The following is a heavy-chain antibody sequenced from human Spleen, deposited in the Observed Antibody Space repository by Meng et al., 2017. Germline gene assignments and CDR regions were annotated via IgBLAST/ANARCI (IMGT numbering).Heavy chain of an antibody. CDR3: TTDLPFTEGGVITT. CDR2: IYSGGST. Sequence: GGSLRLSCAASGFTVSSNYMSWVRQAPGKGLEWVSVIYSGGSTYYADSVKGRFTISRDNSKNTLYLQMDSLKTEDTAIYYCTTDLPFTEGGVITTWGQGTLVTVSS. V-gene: IGHV3-53*01. J-gene: IGHJ5*02. CDR1: GFTVSSNY. D-gene: IGHD3-16*02.